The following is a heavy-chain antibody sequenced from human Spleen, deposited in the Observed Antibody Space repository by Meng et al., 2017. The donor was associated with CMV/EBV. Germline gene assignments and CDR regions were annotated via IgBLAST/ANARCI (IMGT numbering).Heavy chain of an antibody. V-gene: IGHV3-53*01. CDR1: GLIVGRNY. Sequence: ETLSLTCAASGLIVGRNYMSWVRQAPGKGLEWVADIYTSGETHYADSVKGRFSISRDDSNNTLFLQMNSLRADDSAVYYCAKDPLYYRLWGRGTLVTVSS. CDR3: AKDPLYYRL. J-gene: IGHJ1*01. D-gene: IGHD1-26*01. CDR2: IYTSGET.